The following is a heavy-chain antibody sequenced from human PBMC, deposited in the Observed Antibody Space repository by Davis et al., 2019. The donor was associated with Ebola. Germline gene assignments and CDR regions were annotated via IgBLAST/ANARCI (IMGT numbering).Heavy chain of an antibody. CDR2: ISYGGST. V-gene: IGHV4-59*01. J-gene: IGHJ4*02. Sequence: SETLSLTCTVSGGSISSYYWSWIRQPPGKGLEWIGYISYGGSTNYNPSLKGRVTISRDTSKNQVSLSLRSVTAADTAIYYCAREGGTITTTFEYWGQGTLVTVSS. CDR3: AREGGTITTTFEY. CDR1: GGSISSYY. D-gene: IGHD1-1*01.